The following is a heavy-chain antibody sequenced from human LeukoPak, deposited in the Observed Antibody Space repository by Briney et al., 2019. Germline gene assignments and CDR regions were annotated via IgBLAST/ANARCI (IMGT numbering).Heavy chain of an antibody. CDR1: GGSFSGYY. D-gene: IGHD3-22*01. CDR2: IKHSGST. Sequence: PSETLSLTCGVYGGSFSGYYWTWIRQPPGKGLEWIGEIKHSGSTNYNPSLKSRVTMSLDTSEKQISLKLSSVTAADTALYYCARESVYYDSSGWFDYWGQGALVTVSS. V-gene: IGHV4-34*01. J-gene: IGHJ4*02. CDR3: ARESVYYDSSGWFDY.